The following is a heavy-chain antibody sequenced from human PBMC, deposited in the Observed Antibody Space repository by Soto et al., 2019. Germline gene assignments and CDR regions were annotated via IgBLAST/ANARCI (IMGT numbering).Heavy chain of an antibody. Sequence: ASVKVSCKASGYISTDYYINWVRQAPGQGLEWMGWINPNNGDTDNAQKFQGRVTMTTDTSISTAYMELSRRRSDDTAVYYCAKPYCTTNSCHNLFDSWGQGTLVTVSS. CDR1: GYISTDYY. J-gene: IGHJ5*01. V-gene: IGHV1-2*02. D-gene: IGHD2-8*01. CDR3: AKPYCTTNSCHNLFDS. CDR2: INPNNGDT.